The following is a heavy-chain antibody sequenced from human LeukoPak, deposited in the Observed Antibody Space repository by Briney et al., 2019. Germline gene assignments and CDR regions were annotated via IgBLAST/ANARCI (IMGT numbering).Heavy chain of an antibody. CDR3: ARDLRGSRDY. CDR2: INPDGSRT. V-gene: IGHV3-74*01. D-gene: IGHD2-15*01. CDR1: GYTFSTYW. Sequence: GGSLRLSCAASGYTFSTYWVHWVRQAPGKGLVWVSRINPDGSRTDYADSAKGRFTISRDNAKNTLYLQMNSLRAEDTAVYFCARDLRGSRDYWGQGTLVTVSS. J-gene: IGHJ4*02.